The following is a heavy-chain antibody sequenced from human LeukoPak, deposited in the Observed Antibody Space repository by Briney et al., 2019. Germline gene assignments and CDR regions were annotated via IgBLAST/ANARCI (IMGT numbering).Heavy chain of an antibody. D-gene: IGHD3-10*01. V-gene: IGHV3-21*01. Sequence: GGSLRLSCAASGFTFSSYSMNWVRQAPGKGLEWVSSISSSSSYIYYADSVKGRFTISRDNAKNSLYLQMNSLRAEDTAVYYCARDPITMVRGVSITHKYFDYWGQGTLVTVSS. CDR2: ISSSSSYI. J-gene: IGHJ4*02. CDR1: GFTFSSYS. CDR3: ARDPITMVRGVSITHKYFDY.